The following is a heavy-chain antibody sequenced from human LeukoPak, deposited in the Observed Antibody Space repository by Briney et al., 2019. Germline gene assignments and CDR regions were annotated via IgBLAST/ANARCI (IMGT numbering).Heavy chain of an antibody. D-gene: IGHD3-3*01. Sequence: ASVKVSCEASGYTFGTYDINWVRQATGQGLEWMGWMNPNSGNTGYAQKFQGRVTMTRNISISTAYMGLSSLRSEDTAVYYCASWSGYSKWGQGTLVTVSS. CDR3: ASWSGYSK. CDR1: GYTFGTYD. V-gene: IGHV1-8*01. J-gene: IGHJ4*02. CDR2: MNPNSGNT.